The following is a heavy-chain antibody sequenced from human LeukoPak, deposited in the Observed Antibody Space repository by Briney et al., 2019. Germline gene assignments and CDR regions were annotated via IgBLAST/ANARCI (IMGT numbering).Heavy chain of an antibody. V-gene: IGHV5-51*01. CDR3: ARRGDCGGDCKYNWFDP. CDR1: GYSFTSYW. Sequence: GESLKISCKGSGYSFTSYWIGWVRQMPGKGLEWMGIIYPGDSDTRYSPSFQGQVTISADKSISTAYLQWSSLKASDTAMYYCARRGDCGGDCKYNWFDPWGQRTLVTVSS. J-gene: IGHJ5*02. CDR2: IYPGDSDT. D-gene: IGHD2-21*02.